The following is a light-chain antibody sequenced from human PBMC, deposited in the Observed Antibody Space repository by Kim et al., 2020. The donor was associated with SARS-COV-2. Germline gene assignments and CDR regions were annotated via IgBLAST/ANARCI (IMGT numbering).Light chain of an antibody. J-gene: IGKJ4*01. CDR3: QQHHSFPLT. CDR2: SAF. CDR1: QGISSN. V-gene: IGKV1-9*01. Sequence: SASLGDTVTITCRASQGISSNLAWYQQRPGKAPSLLIYSAFTLHSGVPSRFSGSGSGTDFTLTITSLQPEDFATYHCQQHHSFPLTFGGGTKLEI.